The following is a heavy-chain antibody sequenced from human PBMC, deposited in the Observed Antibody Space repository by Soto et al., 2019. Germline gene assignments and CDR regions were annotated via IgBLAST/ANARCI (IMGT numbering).Heavy chain of an antibody. V-gene: IGHV3-23*01. Sequence: PGGSLRLSCAASGFTFSNYAMNWGRQAPGKGLEWVSSIGTGGDTNYADSVKGRFTISRDNSRNTLYLQMNSLRAEDTALYYCAKNYYIDNWGQGTLVTVST. CDR3: AKNYYIDN. CDR1: GFTFSNYA. J-gene: IGHJ4*02. CDR2: IGTGGDT.